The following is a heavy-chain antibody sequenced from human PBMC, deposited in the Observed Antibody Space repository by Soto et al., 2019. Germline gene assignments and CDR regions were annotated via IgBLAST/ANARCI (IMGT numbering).Heavy chain of an antibody. CDR2: IYYTGST. Sequence: SETLSLTCTVSGDSISTYYWSWIRQPPGKGLEWIGYIYYTGSTNYNPSLKSRVTISVDTSKNQFSLKLTSVAAADTTVYWCARDPVDGYAFFDNWGQGALVTVSS. CDR1: GDSISTYY. J-gene: IGHJ5*02. V-gene: IGHV4-59*01. D-gene: IGHD5-12*01. CDR3: ARDPVDGYAFFDN.